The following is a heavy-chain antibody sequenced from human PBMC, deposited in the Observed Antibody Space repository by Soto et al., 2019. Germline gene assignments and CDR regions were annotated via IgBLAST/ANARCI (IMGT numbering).Heavy chain of an antibody. CDR2: IIPILGIA. CDR3: ARDRVKRGNSFYYGMDV. Sequence: SVKVSCKASGYRFTSYTISWVRQAPGQGLEWKGRIIPILGIANYAQKFQGRVTITADKSTSTAYMELSSLRSEDTAVYFCARDRVKRGNSFYYGMDVWGQGTLVTVPS. D-gene: IGHD6-6*01. CDR1: GYRFTSYT. V-gene: IGHV1-69*04. J-gene: IGHJ6*02.